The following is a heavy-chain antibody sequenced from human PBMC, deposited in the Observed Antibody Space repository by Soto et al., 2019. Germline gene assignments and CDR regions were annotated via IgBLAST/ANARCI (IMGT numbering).Heavy chain of an antibody. V-gene: IGHV3-7*03. CDR1: GFTFSTYL. Sequence: GGSLRLSCAASGFTFSTYLMSWVRQAPGKGLEWVANIKQDGSDKLYADSVKGRFTISRDNAKNSLYLQMNSLRADDTAVYYCARNTVSAAGADYYGLDVWGQGTTVTVSS. CDR2: IKQDGSDK. D-gene: IGHD6-13*01. J-gene: IGHJ6*02. CDR3: ARNTVSAAGADYYGLDV.